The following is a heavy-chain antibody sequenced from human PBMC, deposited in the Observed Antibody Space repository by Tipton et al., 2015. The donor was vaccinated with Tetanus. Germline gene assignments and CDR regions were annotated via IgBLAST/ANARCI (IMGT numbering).Heavy chain of an antibody. CDR1: RGPISSYY. D-gene: IGHD5-24*01. J-gene: IGHJ4*02. V-gene: IGHV4-4*07. Sequence: PGLVKPSETLSLTCSVSRGPISSYYWSWIRQPAGKGQEWIGHISNGNPDYAPSLKSRVTLSVDTSKNEFSLRLRSVTAADTGVYYCARGITDGYNRRFDYWGQGTLVAVSP. CDR2: ISNGNP. CDR3: ARGITDGYNRRFDY.